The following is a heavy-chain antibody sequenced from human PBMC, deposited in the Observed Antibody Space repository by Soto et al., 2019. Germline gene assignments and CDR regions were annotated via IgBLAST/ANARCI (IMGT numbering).Heavy chain of an antibody. CDR1: GFTFSSYG. CDR3: ARDDAGCSSTSCYTPYPLDYYYGMDV. Sequence: QVQLVESGGGVVQPGRSLRLSCAASGFTFSSYGMHWVRQAPGKGLEWVAVIWYDGSNKYYADSVKGRFTISRDNSKNTLYLQMNSLRAEDTAVYYCARDDAGCSSTSCYTPYPLDYYYGMDVWGQGTTVTVSS. J-gene: IGHJ6*02. V-gene: IGHV3-33*01. D-gene: IGHD2-2*02. CDR2: IWYDGSNK.